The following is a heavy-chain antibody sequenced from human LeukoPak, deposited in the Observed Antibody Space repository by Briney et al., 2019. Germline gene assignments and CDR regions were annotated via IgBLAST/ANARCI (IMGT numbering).Heavy chain of an antibody. J-gene: IGHJ4*02. CDR2: IKSKTDGGTT. CDR3: AKVGGPSGYDYDYFDY. Sequence: PGGSLRLSCAASGFTFSNAWMSWVRQAPGKGLEWVGRIKSKTDGGTTDYAAPVKGRFTISRDDSKNTLYLQMNSLRAEDTAVYYCAKVGGPSGYDYDYFDYWGQGTLVTVSS. CDR1: GFTFSNAW. D-gene: IGHD5-12*01. V-gene: IGHV3-15*01.